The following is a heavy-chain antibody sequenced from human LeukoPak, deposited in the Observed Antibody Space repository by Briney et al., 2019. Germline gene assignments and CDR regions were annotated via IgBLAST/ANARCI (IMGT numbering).Heavy chain of an antibody. CDR1: GYTFTSYG. CDR2: ISAYNGNT. D-gene: IGHD2-2*01. J-gene: IGHJ5*02. V-gene: IGHV1-18*01. CDR3: ARVRVPAAIFWFDP. Sequence: ASVKVSCKASGYTFTSYGISWVRQAAGQGLEWMGWISAYNGNTNYAQTVQGRVSMTTDTSTSTANMEVGRLRAEDTAVRYLARVRVPAAIFWFDPWGQGPLVPVSS.